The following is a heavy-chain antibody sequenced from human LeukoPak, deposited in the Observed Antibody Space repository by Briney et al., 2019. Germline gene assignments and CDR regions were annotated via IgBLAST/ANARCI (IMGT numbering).Heavy chain of an antibody. D-gene: IGHD3-22*01. CDR1: GFTFSSYG. V-gene: IGHV3-30-3*01. Sequence: PGRSLRLSCAASGFTFSSYGMHWVHQAPGKGLEWVAVISYDGSNKYYADSVKGRFTISRDNSKNTLYLQMNSLRAEDTAVYYCARGRRITMIVIFDNWGQGTLVTVSS. J-gene: IGHJ4*02. CDR2: ISYDGSNK. CDR3: ARGRRITMIVIFDN.